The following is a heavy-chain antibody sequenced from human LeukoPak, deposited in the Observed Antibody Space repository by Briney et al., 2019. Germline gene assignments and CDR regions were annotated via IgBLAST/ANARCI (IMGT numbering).Heavy chain of an antibody. CDR2: IWYDGSNK. D-gene: IGHD3-10*01. CDR1: GFTFSSYG. V-gene: IGHV3-33*01. J-gene: IGHJ4*02. CDR3: ARAGGFGDFDY. Sequence: GRSLRLSCAASGFTFSSYGIHWVRQAPGKGLEWVAVIWYDGSNKYYADSVKGRFTISRDNSKNTLYLQMNSLRAEDTAVYYCARAGGFGDFDYWGQGTLVTVSS.